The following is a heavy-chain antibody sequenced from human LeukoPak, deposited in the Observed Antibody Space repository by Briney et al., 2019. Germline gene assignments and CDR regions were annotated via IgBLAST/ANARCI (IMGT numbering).Heavy chain of an antibody. CDR3: ARGQFLEWLLPNNWFDP. V-gene: IGHV4-61*02. J-gene: IGHJ5*02. Sequence: PSQTLSLTCAVSGGSISSGSYYWSWIRQPAGEGLEWIGRIYTSGSTNYNPSLKSRVTISVDTSKNQFSLKLSSVTAADTAVYYCARGQFLEWLLPNNWFDPWGQGTLVTVSS. CDR1: GGSISSGSYY. CDR2: IYTSGST. D-gene: IGHD3-3*01.